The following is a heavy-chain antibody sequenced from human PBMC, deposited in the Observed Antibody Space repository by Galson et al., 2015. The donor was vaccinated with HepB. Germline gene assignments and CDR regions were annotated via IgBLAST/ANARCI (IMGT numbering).Heavy chain of an antibody. D-gene: IGHD2-21*02. CDR1: GGTFSRYA. Sequence: SCKASGGTFSRYALSWVRQAPGQGLEWVGAIVPLFGTTNYAQKFQDRVTITADESTNTAYMELSSLRSEDTAVYYCARDMRIVVVTAISPAPSAMDVWGQGTTVTVSS. V-gene: IGHV1-69*01. CDR2: IVPLFGTT. CDR3: ARDMRIVVVTAISPAPSAMDV. J-gene: IGHJ6*02.